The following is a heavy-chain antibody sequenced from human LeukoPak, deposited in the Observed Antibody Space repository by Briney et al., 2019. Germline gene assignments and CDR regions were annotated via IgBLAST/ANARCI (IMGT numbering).Heavy chain of an antibody. CDR2: IIPIFGTA. J-gene: IGHJ4*02. CDR1: GGTFSSYA. V-gene: IGHV1-69*01. Sequence: SVKVSCKASGGTFSSYAISWVRQAPGQGLEWMGGIIPIFGTANYAQKFQGRVTITADESTSTAYMELSSLRSDDTAVYYCSRDLPYSSSWESIDYWGQGTLVTVSS. D-gene: IGHD6-13*01. CDR3: SRDLPYSSSWESIDY.